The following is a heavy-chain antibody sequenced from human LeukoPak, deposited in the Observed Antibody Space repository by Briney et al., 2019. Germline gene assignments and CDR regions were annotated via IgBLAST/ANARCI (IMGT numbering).Heavy chain of an antibody. CDR2: INHSGST. CDR1: GGSFNGYY. V-gene: IGHV4-34*01. D-gene: IGHD6-19*01. Sequence: SESLSLTCAVYGGSFNGYYWSWIRQPPGKGLEWIGEINHSGSTNYNPSLKSRVTISVDTSKNQFSLKLSSVTAADTAVYYCARAGYSSGWYMGDWFDPWGQGTLVTVSS. CDR3: ARAGYSSGWYMGDWFDP. J-gene: IGHJ5*02.